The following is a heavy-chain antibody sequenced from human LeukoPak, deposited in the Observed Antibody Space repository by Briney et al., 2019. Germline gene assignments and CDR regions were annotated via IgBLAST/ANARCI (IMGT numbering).Heavy chain of an antibody. D-gene: IGHD3-10*01. Sequence: SETLSLTCTVSGGSISSSSYYWGWIRQPPGKGLEWIGSIYYSGSTYYNPSLKSRVTISVDTSKNQFSLKLSSVTAADTAVYYCARRGSGIARLDHWGQGTLVTVSS. CDR1: GGSISSSSYY. CDR2: IYYSGST. V-gene: IGHV4-39*01. J-gene: IGHJ4*02. CDR3: ARRGSGIARLDH.